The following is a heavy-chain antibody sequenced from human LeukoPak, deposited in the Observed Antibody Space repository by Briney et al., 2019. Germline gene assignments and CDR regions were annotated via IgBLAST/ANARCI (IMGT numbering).Heavy chain of an antibody. CDR3: AKDSMNNSGYES. CDR2: VSGSGGST. J-gene: IGHJ4*02. Sequence: GGSLRLSCAASGFTFSSYAMSWVRQAPGKGLEWVSAVSGSGGSTYYADSVKGRFTISRDNSKNTLYLQMNSLRAEDTAVYYCAKDSMNNSGYESWGQGTLVTVSS. D-gene: IGHD5-12*01. V-gene: IGHV3-23*01. CDR1: GFTFSSYA.